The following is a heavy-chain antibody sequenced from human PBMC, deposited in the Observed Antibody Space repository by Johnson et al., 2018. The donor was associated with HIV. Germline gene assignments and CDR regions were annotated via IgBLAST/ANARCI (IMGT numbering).Heavy chain of an antibody. V-gene: IGHV3-30*02. D-gene: IGHD3-22*01. CDR2: IRYDGSNE. Sequence: QVQLVESGGGVVQPGGSLRLSCAASGFSFSSYGMHWVRQAPGKGLEWVAFIRYDGSNEYYGDSVKGRFSISRDNSKKKLYLQMNSLRPEDTAVYYCAKDRAEVVVVHDALDMWGQGTMVTVSS. CDR1: GFSFSSYG. J-gene: IGHJ3*02. CDR3: AKDRAEVVVVHDALDM.